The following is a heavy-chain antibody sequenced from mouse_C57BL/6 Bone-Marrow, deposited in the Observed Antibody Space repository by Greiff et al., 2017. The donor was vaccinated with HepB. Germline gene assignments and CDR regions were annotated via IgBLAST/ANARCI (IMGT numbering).Heavy chain of an antibody. D-gene: IGHD4-1*01. J-gene: IGHJ2*01. V-gene: IGHV1-81*01. CDR1: GYTFTSYG. CDR2: IYPRSGNT. Sequence: QVQLQQSVAELARPGASVKLSCKASGYTFTSYGISWVKQRTGQGLEWIGEIYPRSGNTYYNEKFKGKATLTADKSSSTAYMELRSLTSEDYAVYFCARGGSLTGTGDYWGQGTTLTVSS. CDR3: ARGGSLTGTGDY.